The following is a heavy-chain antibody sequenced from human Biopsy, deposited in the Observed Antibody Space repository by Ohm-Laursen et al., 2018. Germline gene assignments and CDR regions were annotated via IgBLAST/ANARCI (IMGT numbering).Heavy chain of an antibody. J-gene: IGHJ6*02. CDR2: ITNTGRTV. Sequence: GSLRLSCTASGFTFSDYYMNWIRQAPGKGLEWVSFITNTGRTVYADSVKGRFTISRDNADNPLHLQMKSLRAEDTAVYYCARELGNGMDVWGQGTPVTVSS. V-gene: IGHV3-11*01. CDR1: GFTFSDYY. CDR3: ARELGNGMDV.